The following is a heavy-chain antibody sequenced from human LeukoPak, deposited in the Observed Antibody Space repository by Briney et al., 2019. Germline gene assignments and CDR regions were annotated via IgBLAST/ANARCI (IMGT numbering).Heavy chain of an antibody. Sequence: PGGSLRLSCAASGFTFSSYAMHWVRQAPGKGLEWVAVISYDGSNKYYADSVKGRFTISRDNSKNTLYLQMNSLRAEDTAVYYCARGEWWQQLVPQPFDPWGQGTLVTVSS. CDR3: ARGEWWQQLVPQPFDP. J-gene: IGHJ5*02. CDR2: ISYDGSNK. D-gene: IGHD6-13*01. CDR1: GFTFSSYA. V-gene: IGHV3-30-3*01.